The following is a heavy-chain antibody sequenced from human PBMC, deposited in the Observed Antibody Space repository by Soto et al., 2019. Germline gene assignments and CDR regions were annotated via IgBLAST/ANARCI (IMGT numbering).Heavy chain of an antibody. V-gene: IGHV3-43*01. J-gene: IGHJ4*02. CDR2: ITWDVGSA. CDR3: AKEKDRSFDY. Sequence: PGGSLRLSCAGSGFTFDDHTMHWVRQAPGKGLEWVSLITWDVGSAFYADSVRGRFTISRDNSKNSLYLQMNSLRTEDSALYYCAKEKDRSFDYWGRGTPVTVSS. CDR1: GFTFDDHT.